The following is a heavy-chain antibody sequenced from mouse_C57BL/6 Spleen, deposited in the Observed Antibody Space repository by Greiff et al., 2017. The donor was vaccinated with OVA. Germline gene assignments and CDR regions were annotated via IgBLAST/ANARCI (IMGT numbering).Heavy chain of an antibody. CDR1: GYTFTSYW. CDR2: IHPNSGST. D-gene: IGHD1-1*01. Sequence: QVQLQQPGAELVKPGASVKLSCKASGYTFTSYWMHWVKQRPGQGLEWIGMIHPNSGSTNYNEKFKSKATLTVDKSSSPAYMQLSSMTSEDSAVYYCARGITTVVATRAMDYWGQGTSVTVSS. CDR3: ARGITTVVATRAMDY. J-gene: IGHJ4*01. V-gene: IGHV1-64*01.